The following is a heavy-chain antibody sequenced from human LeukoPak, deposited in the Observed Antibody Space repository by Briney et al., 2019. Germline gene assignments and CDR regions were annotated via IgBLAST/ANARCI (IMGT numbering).Heavy chain of an antibody. CDR3: AREGVVRGVSGGDFDY. Sequence: ASVKVSCKASGYTFTGYYMHWVRQAPGQGLEWMGWINPNSGGTNYAQKFQGRVTMTRDTSISTAYVELSRLRSDDTAVYYCAREGVVRGVSGGDFDYWGQGTLVTVSS. V-gene: IGHV1-2*02. D-gene: IGHD3-10*01. J-gene: IGHJ4*02. CDR2: INPNSGGT. CDR1: GYTFTGYY.